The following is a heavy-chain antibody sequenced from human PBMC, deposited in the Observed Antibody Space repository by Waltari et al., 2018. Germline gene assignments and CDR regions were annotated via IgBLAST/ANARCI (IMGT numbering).Heavy chain of an antibody. D-gene: IGHD6-13*01. Sequence: EVQLLESGGGLVQPGGSLRLSCAASGFTFSSYAMSWVRQAPGKGLEWVSAIGGSGGRPYYADSVKGRFTISRDNSKNTLYLQMNSLRAEDTAVYYCRCGLAAAGRGLQHWGQGTLVTVSS. J-gene: IGHJ1*01. CDR3: RCGLAAAGRGLQH. CDR2: IGGSGGRP. CDR1: GFTFSSYA. V-gene: IGHV3-23*01.